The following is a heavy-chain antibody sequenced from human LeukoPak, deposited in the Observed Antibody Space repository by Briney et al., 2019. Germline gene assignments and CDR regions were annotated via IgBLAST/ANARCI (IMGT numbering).Heavy chain of an antibody. J-gene: IGHJ4*02. D-gene: IGHD7-27*01. CDR2: IHPNDAST. Sequence: GESLKISCKASGYSFASYWIGWVRQTSGKGLEWMAIIHPNDASTIYSPSFQGRVTISADRSISTAYLQWNTLKASDTAIYYCARHNNWGFDYWDRGTLLTVSS. CDR1: GYSFASYW. CDR3: ARHNNWGFDY. V-gene: IGHV5-51*01.